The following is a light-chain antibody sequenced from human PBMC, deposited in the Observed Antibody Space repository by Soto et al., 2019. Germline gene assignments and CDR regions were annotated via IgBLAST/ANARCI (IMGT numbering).Light chain of an antibody. V-gene: IGLV2-8*01. J-gene: IGLJ7*01. CDR1: SSDVGGYEY. CDR2: EVD. CDR3: SSYAYYNYAV. Sequence: QSVLTQPPSASGSPGQSVTISCTGTSSDVGGYEYVSWYQQHPGKAPKLIIYEVDKRPSGVPDRFSGSKSGNTASLTVSGLQPEAEAEYYCSSYAYYNYAVFGGGTQLTVL.